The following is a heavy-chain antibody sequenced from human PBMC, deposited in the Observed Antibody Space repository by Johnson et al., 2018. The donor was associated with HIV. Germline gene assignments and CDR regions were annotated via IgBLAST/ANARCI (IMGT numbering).Heavy chain of an antibody. V-gene: IGHV3-7*01. CDR2: IKQDGSEK. J-gene: IGHJ3*02. CDR1: GFTFDSYW. Sequence: VQLVESGGGLVQPGGSLRLSCAASGFTFDSYWMSWVRQAPGKGLEWVANIKQDGSEKYYVDSVKGRFTISRDNAKNSLYLQMNSLRAEGTAVYYCARVGGSYGDAFDIWGQGTMVTVSS. D-gene: IGHD1-26*01. CDR3: ARVGGSYGDAFDI.